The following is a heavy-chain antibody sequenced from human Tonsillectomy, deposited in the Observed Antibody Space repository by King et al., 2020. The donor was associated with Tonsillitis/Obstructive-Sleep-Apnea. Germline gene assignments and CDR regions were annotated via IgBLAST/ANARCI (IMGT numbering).Heavy chain of an antibody. CDR2: ISSSSSYI. J-gene: IGHJ4*02. Sequence: VQLVESGGGLVKPGGSLRLSCAASGFTFSTYSMNWVRQAPGKGLEWVSSISSSSSYIYYADSVKGRFTISRDNAKNSLYLQMNSLRAEDTAVYYCARDKFAYSSGWLEWGQGTLVIVSS. V-gene: IGHV3-21*01. D-gene: IGHD6-19*01. CDR3: ARDKFAYSSGWLE. CDR1: GFTFSTYS.